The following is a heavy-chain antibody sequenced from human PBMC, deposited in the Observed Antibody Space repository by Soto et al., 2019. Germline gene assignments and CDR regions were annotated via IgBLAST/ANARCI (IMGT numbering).Heavy chain of an antibody. CDR3: AKDIGYDYIWGSYSLIY. CDR1: GFTFDDYA. V-gene: IGHV3-9*01. Sequence: EVQLVESGGGLVHPGRSLRLACAASGFTFDDYAMHWVRQAPGKGLEWVSGISRNSGSIGYADSVKGRFTISRDNAKNSLYLQMNSLRAEDTALYYCAKDIGYDYIWGSYSLIYWGQGTLVTVSS. D-gene: IGHD3-16*01. CDR2: ISRNSGSI. J-gene: IGHJ4*02.